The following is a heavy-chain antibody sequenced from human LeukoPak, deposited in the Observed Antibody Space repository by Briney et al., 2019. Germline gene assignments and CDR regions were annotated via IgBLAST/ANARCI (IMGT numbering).Heavy chain of an antibody. D-gene: IGHD3-9*01. J-gene: IGHJ4*02. V-gene: IGHV1-18*01. Sequence: ASVKVSCKASGYTFSNFGLSWVRQAPGQGLEWIGWISGYNGNTKYAQNLQDRVTMTTDTSTSTAYMELRSLRSDETAVYYCARDYGVLTGYHPFDYWGQGTLVTVSS. CDR1: GYTFSNFG. CDR2: ISGYNGNT. CDR3: ARDYGVLTGYHPFDY.